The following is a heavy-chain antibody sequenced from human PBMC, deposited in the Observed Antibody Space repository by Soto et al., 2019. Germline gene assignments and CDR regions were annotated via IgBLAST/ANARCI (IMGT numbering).Heavy chain of an antibody. J-gene: IGHJ4*02. V-gene: IGHV3-23*01. CDR1: GVSSTSHA. CDR3: AKEIFAAAYAATSALDL. D-gene: IGHD2-8*01. CDR2: VDGSGGDT. Sequence: SLREARGAGGVSSTSHALGCLRQAPGTGPEWAAFVDGSGGDTSYADSVKGRFTISRDNSDNSLYLHMNSLRAEDTGRYFCAKEIFAAAYAATSALDLWGQGTLVTVSS.